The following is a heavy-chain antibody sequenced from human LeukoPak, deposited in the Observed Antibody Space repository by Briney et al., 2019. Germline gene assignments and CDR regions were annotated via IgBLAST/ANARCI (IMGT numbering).Heavy chain of an antibody. CDR2: IYSGDST. CDR3: AGDTSGYYYVNY. D-gene: IGHD3-22*01. Sequence: GGSLRLSCAVSGFTVSSNYMSWVRQAPGKGLEWVSVIYSGDSTYYADSVKGRFTVSRDNSKNMLYLQMNSLRVEDTAVYYCAGDTSGYYYVNYWGQGTLVTVSS. CDR1: GFTVSSNY. J-gene: IGHJ4*02. V-gene: IGHV3-53*01.